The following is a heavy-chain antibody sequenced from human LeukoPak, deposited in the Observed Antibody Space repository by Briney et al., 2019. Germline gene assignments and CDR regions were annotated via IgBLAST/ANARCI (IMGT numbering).Heavy chain of an antibody. V-gene: IGHV1-69*05. CDR1: GYTFTSYG. CDR3: ARDFSLRYGGENYFDY. CDR2: IIPIFGTA. D-gene: IGHD3-16*01. Sequence: SVKVSCKASGYTFTSYGISWVRQAPGQGLEWMGGIIPIFGTANYAQKFQGRVTITTDESTSTAYMELSSLRSEDTAVYYCARDFSLRYGGENYFDYWGQGTLVTVSS. J-gene: IGHJ4*02.